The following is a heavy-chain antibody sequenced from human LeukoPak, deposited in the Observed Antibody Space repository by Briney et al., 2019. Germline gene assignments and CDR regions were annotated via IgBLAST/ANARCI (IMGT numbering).Heavy chain of an antibody. CDR3: ASQWLPDYYYYYMDV. D-gene: IGHD3-22*01. CDR1: GYTFTSYD. J-gene: IGHJ6*03. CDR2: MNPNSGNT. V-gene: IGHV1-8*03. Sequence: ASVKVSCKASGYTFTSYDINWVRQATGQGLEWMGWMNPNSGNTGYAQKFQGRVTITRNTSISTAYMELSSLRSEDTAVYYCASQWLPDYYYYYMDVWGKGTTVTVSS.